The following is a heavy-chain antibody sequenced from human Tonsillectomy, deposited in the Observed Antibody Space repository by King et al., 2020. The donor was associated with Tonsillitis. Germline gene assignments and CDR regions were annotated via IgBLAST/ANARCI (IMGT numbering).Heavy chain of an antibody. Sequence: VQLVESGGGLLQPGGSLRLSCFASGVTFSNYAMNWVRQAPGEGLEYFLSNSGNGVGTYYADSVKGRFTISRDNSKNTLSLQMSSLRTEDTAVYYCVKHLSHWGQGTLVTVSS. V-gene: IGHV3-64D*06. CDR1: GVTFSNYA. CDR2: NSGNGVGT. CDR3: VKHLSH. J-gene: IGHJ1*01. D-gene: IGHD2/OR15-2a*01.